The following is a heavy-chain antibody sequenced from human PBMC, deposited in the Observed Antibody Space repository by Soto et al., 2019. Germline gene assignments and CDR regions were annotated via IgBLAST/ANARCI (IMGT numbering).Heavy chain of an antibody. CDR1: GGSISSSSYY. CDR3: AGQVRVLWFGLGYGMDV. CDR2: IYYSGST. V-gene: IGHV4-39*01. J-gene: IGHJ6*02. Sequence: QLQLQESGPGLVKPSETLSLTCTVSGGSISSSSYYWGWIRQPPGKGLEWIGSIYYSGSTYYNPSLTCRVTIYVDTSKNQFSLKLSSVTAADTAVYYCAGQVRVLWFGLGYGMDVWGQGTTVTVSS. D-gene: IGHD3-10*01.